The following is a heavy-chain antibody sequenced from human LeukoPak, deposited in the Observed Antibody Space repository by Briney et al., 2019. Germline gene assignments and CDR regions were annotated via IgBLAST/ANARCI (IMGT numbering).Heavy chain of an antibody. Sequence: PGGSLRLSCETSDFAFSNYAMSWVRQAPGRGLEWVSGINYGDGVTYYADSVKGRFTISRDNSKNTLYLQMNSLRAEDTAVYYCARDSYNSGWYGYFDYWGQGTLVTVSS. CDR2: INYGDGVT. V-gene: IGHV3-23*01. CDR3: ARDSYNSGWYGYFDY. CDR1: DFAFSNYA. J-gene: IGHJ4*02. D-gene: IGHD6-19*01.